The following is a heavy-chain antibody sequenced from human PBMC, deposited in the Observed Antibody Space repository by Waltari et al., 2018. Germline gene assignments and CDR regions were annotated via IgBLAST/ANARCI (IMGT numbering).Heavy chain of an antibody. D-gene: IGHD3-3*01. J-gene: IGHJ5*02. CDR3: AKTGGDFWSGYYRFDL. V-gene: IGHV4-4*07. Sequence: QVQLQGSGPGLVKPSETLSLTCTVSGGSVTSSSWRWTRQPAGKGLEWIGRIYTRGSPAYNPSLKSRVTMSIDTSKNQFSLKLTSVTAADTAVYYCAKTGGDFWSGYYRFDLWGQGTPVTVSS. CDR1: GGSVTSSS. CDR2: IYTRGSP.